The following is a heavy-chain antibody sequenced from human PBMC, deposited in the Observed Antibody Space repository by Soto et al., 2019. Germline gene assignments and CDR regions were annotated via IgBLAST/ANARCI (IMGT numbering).Heavy chain of an antibody. CDR3: AWSNTVSSRRNWLDS. CDR2: IDWNDDK. Sequence: SGPTLVNPTQTLTLPCTFSGFSLSTDGMCVNWIRQSPGKALEWLALIDWNDDKFYSISLKTRLTISKDTSKNQVVLTMTNMEPEDSGTYYCAWSNTVSSRRNWLDSWGQRSLVTASS. V-gene: IGHV2-70*01. J-gene: IGHJ5*01. D-gene: IGHD4-17*01. CDR1: GFSLSTDGMC.